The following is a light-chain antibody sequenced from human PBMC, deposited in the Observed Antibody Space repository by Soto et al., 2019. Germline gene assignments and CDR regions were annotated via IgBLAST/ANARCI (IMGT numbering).Light chain of an antibody. CDR1: QTVSSSY. J-gene: IGKJ1*01. Sequence: EIVLTQSPGTLSLSPGERATLSCRASQTVSSSYLAWYQQKPGQAPRLLIYGASSRATGIPDRFSGSGSGTDFTLTISRLEPEDFAVYYCQQSGSSPTWTFGQGTTAEIK. CDR3: QQSGSSPTWT. V-gene: IGKV3-20*01. CDR2: GAS.